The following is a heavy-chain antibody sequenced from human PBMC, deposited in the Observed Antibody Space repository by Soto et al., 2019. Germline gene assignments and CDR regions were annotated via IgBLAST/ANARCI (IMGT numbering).Heavy chain of an antibody. CDR1: GASISSNGYY. CDR3: ATGAGWLRLDSRV. D-gene: IGHD5-12*01. V-gene: IGHV4-39*02. CDR2: IFYSGTT. Sequence: SETLSLTCTVSGASISSNGYYWGWIRQPPGKGLEWIGSIFYSGTTHYNPSLRSRLSISVDTSKNVFSLKLSSLTAADTAIYYRATGAGWLRLDSRVWGQGTFVTVSS. J-gene: IGHJ4*02.